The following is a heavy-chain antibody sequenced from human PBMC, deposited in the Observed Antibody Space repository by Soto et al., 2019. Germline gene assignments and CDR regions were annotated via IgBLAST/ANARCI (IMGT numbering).Heavy chain of an antibody. Sequence: GGSLRLSCAASGFTFSSYAMSWVRQAPGKGLEWVSAISGSGGSTYYADSVKGRFTISRDNSKNTLYLQMNSLGAEDTAVYYCAKEASDYYDSSGYYRHYYYGMDVWGQGTTVTVSS. J-gene: IGHJ6*02. V-gene: IGHV3-23*01. CDR1: GFTFSSYA. CDR2: ISGSGGST. CDR3: AKEASDYYDSSGYYRHYYYGMDV. D-gene: IGHD3-22*01.